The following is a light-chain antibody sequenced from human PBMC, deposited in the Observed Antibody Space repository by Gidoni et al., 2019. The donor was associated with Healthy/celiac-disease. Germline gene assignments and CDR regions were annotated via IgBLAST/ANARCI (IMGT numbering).Light chain of an antibody. CDR3: MQALQTRWT. CDR2: LGS. Sequence: DIVMIQSPLSLPVTPGEPASISCRSSQSLLHSNGYNYLDWYLQKPGQSPQLLIYLGSNRASGVPDRFSGSVSGTDFTLKISRVEAEDVGVYYCMQALQTRWTFGQGTKVEIK. CDR1: QSLLHSNGYNY. V-gene: IGKV2-28*01. J-gene: IGKJ1*01.